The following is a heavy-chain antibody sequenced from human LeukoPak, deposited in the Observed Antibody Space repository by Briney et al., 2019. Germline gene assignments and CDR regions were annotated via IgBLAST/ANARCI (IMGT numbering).Heavy chain of an antibody. J-gene: IGHJ5*02. CDR2: INSDGSEG. D-gene: IGHD2-15*01. CDR1: GFTFSGFW. Sequence: GGSLRLSCAVSGFTFSGFWMSWSRQAPGKGLEWVASINSDGSEGYYADVVKGRFTMSRDNVKNTLYLQMNSLRVEDTAVYYCARDPRNVGLAPWGQGTLVTVSS. CDR3: ARDPRNVGLAP. V-gene: IGHV3-7*01.